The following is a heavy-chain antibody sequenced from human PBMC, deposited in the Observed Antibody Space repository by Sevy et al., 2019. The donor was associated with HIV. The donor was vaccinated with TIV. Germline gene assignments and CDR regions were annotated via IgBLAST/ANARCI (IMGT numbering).Heavy chain of an antibody. J-gene: IGHJ4*02. V-gene: IGHV4-30-4*01. CDR3: ARDITAMAFFDY. Sequence: SETLSLTCTVSGGSISSSDYYWSWIRQPPGKGLEWIGYIYYSGSTYYIPSLKSRVTISVDTSKNQFSLKLSSVTAADTAVYYCARDITAMAFFDYWGQGTLVTVSS. D-gene: IGHD5-18*01. CDR1: GGSISSSDYY. CDR2: IYYSGST.